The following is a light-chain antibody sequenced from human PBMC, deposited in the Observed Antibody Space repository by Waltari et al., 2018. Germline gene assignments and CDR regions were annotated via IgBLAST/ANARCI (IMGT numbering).Light chain of an antibody. V-gene: IGKV1-5*03. CDR3: QEYDSLPVT. Sequence: ITCRASQSVKNNLAWYQQAPGKAPKVLIHKASRLESGAPSRFSGSGYVTEFTLTISSLQPDDFATYYCQEYDSLPVTFGGGTKVEI. CDR1: QSVKNN. CDR2: KAS. J-gene: IGKJ4*01.